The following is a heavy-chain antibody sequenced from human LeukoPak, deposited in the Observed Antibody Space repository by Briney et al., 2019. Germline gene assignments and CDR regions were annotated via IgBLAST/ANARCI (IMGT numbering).Heavy chain of an antibody. CDR3: ARADYGDYVYAGYFDY. V-gene: IGHV3-21*01. J-gene: IGHJ4*02. D-gene: IGHD4-17*01. Sequence: PGGSLRLSCAASGFTFSSYSMNWVRQAPGKGLEWVSSISSSSSYIYYADSVKGRFTISRDNAKNSLYLQMNSLRAEDTAVYYCARADYGDYVYAGYFDYWGQGTLVTVPS. CDR2: ISSSSSYI. CDR1: GFTFSSYS.